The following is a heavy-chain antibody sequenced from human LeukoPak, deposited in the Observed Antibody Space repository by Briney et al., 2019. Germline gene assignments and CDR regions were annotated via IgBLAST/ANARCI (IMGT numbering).Heavy chain of an antibody. V-gene: IGHV1-18*01. J-gene: IGHJ4*02. Sequence: ASVKVSCKASGYTFTSYGISWVRQAPGQGLEWMGWISAYNGNTNYAQKLQGRVTMTTDTSTSTAYMELRSLRSDDTAVYYCARVAENSSGWYQTGVWGQGTLVAVSS. CDR3: ARVAENSSGWYQTGV. CDR2: ISAYNGNT. CDR1: GYTFTSYG. D-gene: IGHD6-19*01.